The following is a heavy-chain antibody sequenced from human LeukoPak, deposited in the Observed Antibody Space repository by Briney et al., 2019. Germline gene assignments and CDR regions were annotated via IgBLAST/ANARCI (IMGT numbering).Heavy chain of an antibody. V-gene: IGHV4-39*01. CDR2: MYYNGYT. J-gene: IGHJ4*02. CDR1: GFTFSDYY. Sequence: GSLRLSCAASGFTFSDYYMSWIRQPPGKGLEWIGSMYYNGYTYYNPSLKSRVTISIDTSKNQFSLKLTSVTAADTAVYYCARLEWGSGGSGSFDYWGQGTLVTVSS. CDR3: ARLEWGSGGSGSFDY. D-gene: IGHD6-25*01.